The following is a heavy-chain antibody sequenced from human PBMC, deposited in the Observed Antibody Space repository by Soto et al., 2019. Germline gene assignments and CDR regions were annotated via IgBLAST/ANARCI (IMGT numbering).Heavy chain of an antibody. D-gene: IGHD2-8*01. V-gene: IGHV3-23*01. CDR3: ASSYAGGNGVCYRNWFDP. CDR2: ISGSGGST. Sequence: PGGSLRLSCAASGFTFSSYAMSWVRQAPGKGLEWVSAISGSGGSTYYADSVKGRFTISRDNSKNTLYLQMNSLRAEDTAVYYCASSYAGGNGVCYRNWFDPWGQGTLVTVSS. J-gene: IGHJ5*02. CDR1: GFTFSSYA.